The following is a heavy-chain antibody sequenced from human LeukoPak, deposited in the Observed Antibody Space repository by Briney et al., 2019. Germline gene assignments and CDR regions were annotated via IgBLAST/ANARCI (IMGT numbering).Heavy chain of an antibody. V-gene: IGHV3-23*01. CDR2: ISGSGGTT. CDR1: GFTFSSYA. Sequence: PGGSLRLSCAASGFTFSSYAMSWVRQAPERGLEWVSAISGSGGTTDYADSVKGRFIISRDNSKNTLYLQMNSLRAEDTAVYYCAKRHYDFWSGYQNQMYYFDYWGQGALVTVSS. CDR3: AKRHYDFWSGYQNQMYYFDY. D-gene: IGHD3-3*01. J-gene: IGHJ4*02.